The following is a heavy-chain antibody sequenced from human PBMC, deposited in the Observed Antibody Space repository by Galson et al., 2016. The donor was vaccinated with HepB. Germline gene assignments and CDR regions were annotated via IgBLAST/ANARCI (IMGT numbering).Heavy chain of an antibody. V-gene: IGHV3-11*01. CDR3: ARDGTQTYFYGSGSYYDS. CDR2: ISSSGTTI. CDR1: GFIFSDYY. Sequence: SLRLSCAASGFIFSDYYMSWIRQAPGKGLELVSYISSSGTTINYADSVKGRFSISRDNAKKSLYLQMNSLRADDTAVYYCARDGTQTYFYGSGSYYDSWGQGTLVTVSS. J-gene: IGHJ4*02. D-gene: IGHD3-10*01.